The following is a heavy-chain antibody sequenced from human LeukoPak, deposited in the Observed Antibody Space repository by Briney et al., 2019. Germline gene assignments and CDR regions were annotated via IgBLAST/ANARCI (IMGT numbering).Heavy chain of an antibody. Sequence: SGGSLRLSCAASGFTFSSYSMNWVRQAPGKGLQWVSSISSSSSYIYYADSVKGRFTISRDNAKNSLYLQMSSLRAEDTAVYYCARDLKRGSGKDYWGQGTLVTVSS. CDR3: ARDLKRGSGKDY. J-gene: IGHJ4*02. CDR2: ISSSSSYI. D-gene: IGHD3-10*01. V-gene: IGHV3-21*01. CDR1: GFTFSSYS.